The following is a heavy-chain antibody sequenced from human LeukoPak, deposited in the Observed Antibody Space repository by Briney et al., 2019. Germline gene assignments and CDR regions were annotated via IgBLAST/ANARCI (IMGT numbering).Heavy chain of an antibody. Sequence: SETLSLTCTVCGGSINTYYWSWIRQPAGKGLEWIGRIYSTGITTYNPSLKGRVTMSVDTSKNQFSLKLSSVTAADTAVYYCARPQSGLGWFDPWGQGILVTVSS. CDR2: IYSTGIT. J-gene: IGHJ5*02. CDR3: ARPQSGLGWFDP. V-gene: IGHV4-4*07. CDR1: GGSINTYY.